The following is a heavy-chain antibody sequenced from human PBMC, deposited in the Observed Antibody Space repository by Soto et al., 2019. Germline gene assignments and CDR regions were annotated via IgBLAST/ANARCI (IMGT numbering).Heavy chain of an antibody. J-gene: IGHJ4*02. CDR3: ARRGSGSYYDY. D-gene: IGHD1-26*01. V-gene: IGHV3-23*01. CDR1: GFTFSSYA. CDR2: ISGSGDST. Sequence: EVQLLESGGGLVQPGGSLRLSCGASGFTFSSYAMRWVRQAPGKGLEWVSAISGSGDSTYYADSVKGRFTISRDNSKNTLYLQMNSLRAEDTAVYYCARRGSGSYYDYWGQGNLVTVSS.